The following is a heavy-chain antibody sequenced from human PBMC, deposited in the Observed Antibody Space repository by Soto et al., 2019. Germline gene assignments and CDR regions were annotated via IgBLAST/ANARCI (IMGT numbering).Heavy chain of an antibody. D-gene: IGHD1-26*01. J-gene: IGHJ5*02. CDR3: SRQERSLATNWFDP. Sequence: SETLSLTCTVSGGSISSNSYYWGWLRQPTGKGLEWIGSIYYSGSTYYNPSLKSRVTISVDTSKNQFSLKLSSVTAADTAMYYCSRQERSLATNWFDPRGPGTLVAGFS. CDR1: GGSISSNSYY. V-gene: IGHV4-39*01. CDR2: IYYSGST.